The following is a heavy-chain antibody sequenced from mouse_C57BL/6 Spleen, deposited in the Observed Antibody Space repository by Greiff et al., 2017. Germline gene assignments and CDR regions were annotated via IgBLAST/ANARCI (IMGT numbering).Heavy chain of an antibody. CDR1: GFTFSDYG. D-gene: IGHD3-2*02. Sequence: EVNLVESGGGLVKPGGSLKLSCAASGFTFSDYGMHWVRQAPEKGLEWVAYISSGSSTIYYADTVKGRFTISRDNAKNTLFLQMTSLRSEDTAMYYCARSRQLSAMDYWGQGTSVTVSS. CDR2: ISSGSSTI. CDR3: ARSRQLSAMDY. J-gene: IGHJ4*01. V-gene: IGHV5-17*01.